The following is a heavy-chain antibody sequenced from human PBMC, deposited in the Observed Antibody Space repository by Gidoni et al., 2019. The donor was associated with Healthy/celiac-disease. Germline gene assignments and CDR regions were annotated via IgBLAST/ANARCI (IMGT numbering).Heavy chain of an antibody. D-gene: IGHD6-6*01. CDR3: ASTSIAARRSYYGMDV. CDR1: GGTFSSYA. Sequence: QVQLVQSGAEVKKPGSSVKVSCKAPGGTFSSYAISWVRQAPGQGLEWMGGIIPIFGTANYAQKFQGRVTITADKSTSTAYMELSSLRSEDTAAYYCASTSIAARRSYYGMDVWGQGTTVTVSS. CDR2: IIPIFGTA. J-gene: IGHJ6*02. V-gene: IGHV1-69*06.